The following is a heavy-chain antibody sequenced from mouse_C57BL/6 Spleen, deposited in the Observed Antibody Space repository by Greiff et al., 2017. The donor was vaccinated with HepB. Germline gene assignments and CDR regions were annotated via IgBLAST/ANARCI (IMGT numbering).Heavy chain of an antibody. V-gene: IGHV1-76*01. J-gene: IGHJ3*01. CDR3: AKDYYGSSYAWFAY. CDR1: GYTFTDYY. D-gene: IGHD1-1*01. Sequence: VQVVESGAELVRPGASVKLSCKASGYTFTDYYINWVKQRPGQGLEWIARIYPGSGNTYYNEKFKGKATLTAEKSSSTAYMQLSSLTSEDSAVYFCAKDYYGSSYAWFAYWGQGTLVTVSA. CDR2: IYPGSGNT.